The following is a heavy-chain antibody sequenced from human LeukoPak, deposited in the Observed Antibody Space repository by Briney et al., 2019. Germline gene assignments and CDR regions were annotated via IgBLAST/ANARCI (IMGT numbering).Heavy chain of an antibody. CDR2: IYYSGST. J-gene: IGHJ4*02. D-gene: IGHD6-19*01. Sequence: SETLSLTCTVSGGSITSYYWSWIRQPPGKGLEWIGYIYYSGSTNYSPSLKSRVTISVDTSKNQFSLQLTSVTAADTAVYYCARTVAGRNPFDYWGQGTLVTVSS. V-gene: IGHV4-59*01. CDR1: GGSITSYY. CDR3: ARTVAGRNPFDY.